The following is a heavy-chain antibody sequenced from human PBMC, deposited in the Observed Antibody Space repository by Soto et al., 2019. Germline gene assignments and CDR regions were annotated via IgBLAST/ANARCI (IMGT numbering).Heavy chain of an antibody. V-gene: IGHV3-30-3*01. CDR3: ASRYSGYDIYYFVY. CDR2: ISYDGSNK. Sequence: GGSLRLSCAASGFTFSSYAMHWVRQAPGKGLEWVAVISYDGSNKYYADSVKGRFTISRDNSKNTLYLQMNSLRAEDTAVYYCASRYSGYDIYYFVYWGQGTLVTVSS. J-gene: IGHJ4*02. CDR1: GFTFSSYA. D-gene: IGHD5-12*01.